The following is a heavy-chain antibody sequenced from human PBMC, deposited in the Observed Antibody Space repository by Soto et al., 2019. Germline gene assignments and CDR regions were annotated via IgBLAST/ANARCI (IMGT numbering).Heavy chain of an antibody. CDR3: AKDYGSGTWYYYGMDV. V-gene: IGHV3-30*18. CDR1: GFTFSSYG. CDR2: ISYDGSNK. J-gene: IGHJ6*02. Sequence: VGSLRLSCAASGFTFSSYGMHWVRQAPGKGLEWVAVISYDGSNKYYADSVKGRFTISRDNSKNTLYLQMNSLRAEDTAVYYCAKDYGSGTWYYYGMDVWGQGTTVTVSS. D-gene: IGHD3-10*01.